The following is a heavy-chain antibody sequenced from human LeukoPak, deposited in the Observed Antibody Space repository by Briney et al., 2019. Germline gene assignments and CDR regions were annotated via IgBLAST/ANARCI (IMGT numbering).Heavy chain of an antibody. V-gene: IGHV1-3*01. CDR1: GYTFTSYA. D-gene: IGHD1-14*01. CDR2: INAGHGNT. CDR3: AKGAGFAEPLPDY. Sequence: ASVKVSCKASGYTFTSYAMHWVRQAPGQRLEWMGWINAGHGNTKYSQKFQARVTITRDTPASTAYMELRSLRSEDTAVYYCAKGAGFAEPLPDYWGQGTLVTVSS. J-gene: IGHJ4*02.